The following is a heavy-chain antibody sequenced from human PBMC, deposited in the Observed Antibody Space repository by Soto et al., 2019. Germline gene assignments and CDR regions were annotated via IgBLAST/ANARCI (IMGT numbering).Heavy chain of an antibody. CDR2: INPNSGGT. CDR1: GYTFTGYY. D-gene: IGHD4-4*01. V-gene: IGHV1-2*04. Sequence: ASVKVSCKASGYTFTGYYMHWVRQAPGQGLEWMGWINPNSGGTNYAQKFQGWVTMTRDTSISTAYMELSRLRSDDTAVYYCARDNPELPLDYSTGLYYYGMDVWGQGTTVTVSS. CDR3: ARDNPELPLDYSTGLYYYGMDV. J-gene: IGHJ6*02.